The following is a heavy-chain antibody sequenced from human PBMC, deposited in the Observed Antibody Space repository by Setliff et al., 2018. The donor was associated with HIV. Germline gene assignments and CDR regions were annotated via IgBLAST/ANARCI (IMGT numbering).Heavy chain of an antibody. D-gene: IGHD6-19*01. CDR2: IGGSGGST. CDR3: AKSASWDLRGWLH. V-gene: IGHV3-23*01. CDR1: GFSFSSYA. J-gene: IGHJ4*02. Sequence: GGSLRLSCAANGFSFSSYAMSWVRQAPGKGLAWVSGIGGSGGSTYYADSVKGRFTMSRDYSKNTVYLQMSSLRAEDSAVYYCAKSASWDLRGWLHWGQGTLVTVSS.